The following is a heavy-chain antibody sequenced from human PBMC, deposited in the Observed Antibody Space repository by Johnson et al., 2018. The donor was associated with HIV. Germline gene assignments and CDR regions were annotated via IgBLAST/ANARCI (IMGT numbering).Heavy chain of an antibody. D-gene: IGHD3-22*01. J-gene: IGHJ3*02. CDR2: ISWNSGSI. CDR1: GLSFDDYA. V-gene: IGHV3-9*01. CDR3: AKDISWITMSRGAFDI. Sequence: VQLVESGGNLVQPGRSLRLSCAVSGLSFDDYAMHWVRQAPGKGLEWVSGISWNSGSIGYADSVKGRFTISRDNAKNSLYLQMNSLRAEDTALYYCAKDISWITMSRGAFDIWGQGTMVTVSS.